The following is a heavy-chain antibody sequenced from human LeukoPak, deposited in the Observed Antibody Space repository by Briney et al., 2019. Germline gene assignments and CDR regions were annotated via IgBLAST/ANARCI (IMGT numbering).Heavy chain of an antibody. Sequence: KSGGSLRLSCAASGFTFSSYSMNWVRQAPGKGLEWVSSISSSSSYIYYADSVKGRFTISRDNAKNSLYLQMNSLRAEDTAVYYCARDLNLGVVNNFDYWGQGTLVTVSS. CDR3: ARDLNLGVVNNFDY. CDR1: GFTFSSYS. V-gene: IGHV3-21*01. D-gene: IGHD3-3*01. J-gene: IGHJ4*02. CDR2: ISSSSSYI.